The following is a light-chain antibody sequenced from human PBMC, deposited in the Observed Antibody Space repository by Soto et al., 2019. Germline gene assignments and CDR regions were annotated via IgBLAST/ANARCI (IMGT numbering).Light chain of an antibody. CDR2: GAS. Sequence: EIVVTESPATLSLXXVXXXXXXXMASQSVSSYLAWYQQKPGQAPRLLIYGASTRATGIPDRFSGSGSGTQFTLTISRLQSEDSAVYFCQQNNRWPHITFGQGTRLEI. CDR1: QSVSSY. CDR3: QQNNRWPHIT. V-gene: IGKV3-15*01. J-gene: IGKJ5*01.